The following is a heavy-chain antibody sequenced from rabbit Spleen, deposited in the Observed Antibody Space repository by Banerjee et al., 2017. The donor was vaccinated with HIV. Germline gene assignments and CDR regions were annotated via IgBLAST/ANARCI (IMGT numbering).Heavy chain of an antibody. CDR3: ARDGAGGSYFAL. CDR1: GFDFSNYG. J-gene: IGHJ4*01. V-gene: IGHV1S47*01. Sequence: QEQLVESGGGLVQPGGSLRLSCKASGFDFSNYGVSWVRQAPGKGLEWIGYIDLVFGITYYASWVNGRFSISRENAQNTVFLQMTSLTAADTATYFCARDGAGGSYFALWGPGTLVTVS. D-gene: IGHD8-1*01. CDR2: IDLVFGIT.